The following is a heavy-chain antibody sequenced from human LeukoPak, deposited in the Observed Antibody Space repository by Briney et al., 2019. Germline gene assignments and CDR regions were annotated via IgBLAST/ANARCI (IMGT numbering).Heavy chain of an antibody. CDR3: ARSAVTLDY. Sequence: PGGSLRLSCAASGFTFSSYEMNSVRQATGRGLEWVSYISSSGSTIYYADSVNGRFTISRDNAKNSLYLQMNSPRAEDTAVYYCARSAVTLDYWGQGTLVTVSS. J-gene: IGHJ4*02. CDR1: GFTFSSYE. D-gene: IGHD4-17*01. V-gene: IGHV3-48*03. CDR2: ISSSGSTI.